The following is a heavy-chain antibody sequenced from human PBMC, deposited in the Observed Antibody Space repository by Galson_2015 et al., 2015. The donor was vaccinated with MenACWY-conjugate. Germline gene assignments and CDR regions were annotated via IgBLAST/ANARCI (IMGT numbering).Heavy chain of an antibody. J-gene: IGHJ5*02. D-gene: IGHD3-10*01. CDR2: INAGNGNT. Sequence: SVKVSCKASGYTSTSYAMHWVRQAPGRRLEWMGWINAGNGNTKYSQKFQGRVTITRDTSASTAYMELSGLRSEDTAVYYCARGPSYYYGSGSMYNWFDPWGQGTLVTVPS. V-gene: IGHV1-3*01. CDR3: ARGPSYYYGSGSMYNWFDP. CDR1: GYTSTSYA.